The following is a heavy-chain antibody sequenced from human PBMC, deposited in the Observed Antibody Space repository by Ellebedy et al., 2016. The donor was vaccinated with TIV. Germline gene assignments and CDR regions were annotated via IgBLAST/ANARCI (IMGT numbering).Heavy chain of an antibody. CDR1: GFTFSLYG. V-gene: IGHV3-21*05. CDR2: ISSSSSYT. Sequence: PGGSLRLSCVASGFTFSLYGIHWVRQAPGKGLEWVSYISSSSSYTNYADSVKGRFTISRDNAKNSLYLQMNSLRAEDTAIYYCARYAVGAYYFDYWGQGTLVTVSS. CDR3: ARYAVGAYYFDY. D-gene: IGHD2-8*01. J-gene: IGHJ4*02.